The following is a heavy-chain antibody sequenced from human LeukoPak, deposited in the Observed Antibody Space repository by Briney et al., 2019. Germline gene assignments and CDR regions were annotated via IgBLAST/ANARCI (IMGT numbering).Heavy chain of an antibody. CDR2: ISSSSTTI. D-gene: IGHD3-3*01. CDR3: ARARDDFWSYYYYYMDV. V-gene: IGHV3-48*01. Sequence: GGSLRLSCAASGFTFSSYSMNWVRQAPGKGLEWVSYISSSSTTIHYADSVKGRFTISRDNAKNSVYLQMNSLRAEDTAVYYCARARDDFWSYYYYYMDVWGKGTTVTVSS. J-gene: IGHJ6*03. CDR1: GFTFSSYS.